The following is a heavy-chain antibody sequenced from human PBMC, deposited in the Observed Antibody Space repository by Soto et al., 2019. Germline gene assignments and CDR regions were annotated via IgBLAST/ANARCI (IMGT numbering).Heavy chain of an antibody. Sequence: SETLSLTCTVSGGSISSYYWSWIRQPPGKGLEWIGYIYYSGSTNYNPSLKSRVTISVDTSKNQFSLKLSSVTAADTAVYYCARDATIFGVAIDYWGQGTLVTVSS. CDR3: ARDATIFGVAIDY. D-gene: IGHD3-3*01. CDR1: GGSISSYY. CDR2: IYYSGST. J-gene: IGHJ4*02. V-gene: IGHV4-59*01.